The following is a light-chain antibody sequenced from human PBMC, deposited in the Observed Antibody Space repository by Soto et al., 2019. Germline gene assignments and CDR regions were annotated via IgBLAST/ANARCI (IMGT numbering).Light chain of an antibody. CDR1: QSLSSY. Sequence: EIVLTQSPATLSLSPGERASLSCRASQSLSSYLAWYQQKPCQAPRLLIYDASNRATGIPARFSASGSGTDFTLTISSLETEDFAVYYCQQRSNWPITFGQGTRLEIK. V-gene: IGKV3-11*01. J-gene: IGKJ5*01. CDR3: QQRSNWPIT. CDR2: DAS.